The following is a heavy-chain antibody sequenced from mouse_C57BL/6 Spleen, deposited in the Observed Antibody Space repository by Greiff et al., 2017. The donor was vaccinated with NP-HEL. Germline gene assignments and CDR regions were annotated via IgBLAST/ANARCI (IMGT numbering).Heavy chain of an antibody. V-gene: IGHV1-82*01. Sequence: VQLQQSGPELVKPGASVKISCKASGYAFSSSWMNWVKQRPGKGLEWIGRIYPGDGDTNYNGKFKGKATLTADKSSSTAYMQLSSLTSEDSAVYFCARERTVVASIDDWGQGTTLTVSS. CDR3: ARERTVVASIDD. CDR1: GYAFSSSW. J-gene: IGHJ2*01. CDR2: IYPGDGDT. D-gene: IGHD1-1*01.